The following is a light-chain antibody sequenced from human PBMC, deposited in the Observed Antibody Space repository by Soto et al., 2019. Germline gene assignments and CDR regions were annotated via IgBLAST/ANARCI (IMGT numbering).Light chain of an antibody. CDR3: CSYAGSSTFEV. Sequence: QSALTQPASMSGSPGQSITISCTGTSSDVGSYNLVSWYQQHPGKAPKLMIYEVSKRPSGVSNRFSGSKSGNTASLTISGLQAEDEADYYCCSYAGSSTFEVFGTGTKLTVL. CDR1: SSDVGSYNL. V-gene: IGLV2-23*02. CDR2: EVS. J-gene: IGLJ1*01.